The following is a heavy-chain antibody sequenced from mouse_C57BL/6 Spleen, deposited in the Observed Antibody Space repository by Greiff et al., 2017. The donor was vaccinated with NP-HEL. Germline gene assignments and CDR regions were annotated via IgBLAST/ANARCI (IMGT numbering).Heavy chain of an antibody. D-gene: IGHD2-5*01. CDR1: GYTFTSYW. CDR3: ARRTYYSNPDY. Sequence: QVQLKQPGAELVMPGASVKLSCKASGYTFTSYWMHWVKQRPGQGLEWIGEIDPSDSYTNYNQKFKGKSTLTVDKSSSTAYMQLSSLTSEDSAVYYCARRTYYSNPDYWGQGTTLTVSS. J-gene: IGHJ2*01. CDR2: IDPSDSYT. V-gene: IGHV1-69*01.